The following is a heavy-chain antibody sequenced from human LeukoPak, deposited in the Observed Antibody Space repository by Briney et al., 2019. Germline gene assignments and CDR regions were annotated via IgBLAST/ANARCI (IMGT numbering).Heavy chain of an antibody. Sequence: GGSLRLSCAASGFTFSSYSMNWVRQAPGKGLEWVSSISSSSSYIYYAGSVKGRFTISRDNARNSLYLQMNSLRDEDTALYYCARDGYGWGTHDYWGQGTLVTVSS. V-gene: IGHV3-21*01. CDR1: GFTFSSYS. CDR3: ARDGYGWGTHDY. D-gene: IGHD3-10*01. CDR2: ISSSSSYI. J-gene: IGHJ4*02.